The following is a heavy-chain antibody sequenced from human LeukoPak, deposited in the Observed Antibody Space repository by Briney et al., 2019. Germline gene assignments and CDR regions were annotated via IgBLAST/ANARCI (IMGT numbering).Heavy chain of an antibody. Sequence: GASVKVSCKASGYTFTGYYMHWVRQAPGQGLEWMGWINPNSGGTNYAQKFQGRVTMTRDTSISTAYMELSRLRSDDTAVSYCARDGGGLNDIHADYWGQGTLVTVSS. J-gene: IGHJ4*02. CDR1: GYTFTGYY. D-gene: IGHD3-9*01. V-gene: IGHV1-2*02. CDR3: ARDGGGLNDIHADY. CDR2: INPNSGGT.